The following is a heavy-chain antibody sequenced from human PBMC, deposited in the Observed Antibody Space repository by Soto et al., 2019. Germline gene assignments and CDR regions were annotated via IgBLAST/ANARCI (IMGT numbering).Heavy chain of an antibody. Sequence: QVELQESGPGLVKPSETLSLNCSVSSASIHDNYLTWIRQPAGRGLEWIGRIYSSGSTDYNPSLQSRITMSVDTSKNHFFLKLRFVTAADTGVYYCAKEKDYYHSALDVWGQGTTVTVSS. CDR2: IYSSGST. J-gene: IGHJ6*02. V-gene: IGHV4-4*07. CDR3: AKEKDYYHSALDV. CDR1: SASIHDNY.